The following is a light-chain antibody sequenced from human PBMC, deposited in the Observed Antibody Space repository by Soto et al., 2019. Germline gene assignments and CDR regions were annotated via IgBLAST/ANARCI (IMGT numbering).Light chain of an antibody. Sequence: IVLTQSPGTLSLSPGERATLSCRASQSVSSSDLAWYQQKPGQAPRLLIYGASSRATGIPDRFSGSGSGTDFTLTISRLEPEDFAVYYCQQYGSSPLTFGGGTKVEIK. CDR1: QSVSSSD. CDR3: QQYGSSPLT. CDR2: GAS. V-gene: IGKV3-20*01. J-gene: IGKJ4*01.